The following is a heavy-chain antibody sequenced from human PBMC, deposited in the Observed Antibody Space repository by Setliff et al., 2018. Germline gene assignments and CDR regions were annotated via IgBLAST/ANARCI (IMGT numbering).Heavy chain of an antibody. CDR1: GFTFSNAW. Sequence: GESLTISCAASGFTFSNAWMSWVRQAPGKGLEWVGRIKSKTDGGTTDYAAPVKGRFTISRDDSKNTLYLQMNSLKTEDTAVYYCTTSISEDYDYGENEGVYYYYYYMDVWGKGTTGTVSS. J-gene: IGHJ6*03. V-gene: IGHV3-15*01. CDR3: TTSISEDYDYGENEGVYYYYYYMDV. CDR2: IKSKTDGGTT. D-gene: IGHD4-17*01.